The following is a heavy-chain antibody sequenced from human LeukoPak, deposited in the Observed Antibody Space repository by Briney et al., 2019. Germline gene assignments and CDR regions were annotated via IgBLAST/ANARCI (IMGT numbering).Heavy chain of an antibody. V-gene: IGHV3-53*01. Sequence: PGGSLRLSCAAPGFTLSSNYMNSVRQAPGKGLGWGSIIFSGGTTYYADSVRGRFTISRDESKNTLYLQMNSLRAEDTAVYYCARLSYYHSRGYYQRYFDLWGRGTLVTVSS. CDR3: ARLSYYHSRGYYQRYFDL. D-gene: IGHD3-22*01. CDR2: IFSGGTT. J-gene: IGHJ2*01. CDR1: GFTLSSNY.